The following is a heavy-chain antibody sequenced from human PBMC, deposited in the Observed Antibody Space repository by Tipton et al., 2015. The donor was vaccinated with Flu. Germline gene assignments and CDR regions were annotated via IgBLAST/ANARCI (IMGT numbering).Heavy chain of an antibody. Sequence: TLSLTCTVSGGSISSGSYYWSWIRQSAGKGLEWIGRIYTSGSTNYNPSLKSRVTISVDTSKNQFSLKLSSVTAADTAVYYCARGVIYYDSSGPITDAFDIWGQGTMVTVSS. J-gene: IGHJ3*02. V-gene: IGHV4-61*02. D-gene: IGHD3-22*01. CDR2: IYTSGST. CDR1: GGSISSGSYY. CDR3: ARGVIYYDSSGPITDAFDI.